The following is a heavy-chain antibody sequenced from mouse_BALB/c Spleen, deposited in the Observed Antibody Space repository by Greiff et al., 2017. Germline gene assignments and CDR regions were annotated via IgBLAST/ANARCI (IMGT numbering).Heavy chain of an antibody. J-gene: IGHJ2*01. Sequence: VQLQQPGAELVKPGASVKLSCKASGYTFTSYWMHWVKQRPGQGLEWIGEINPSNGRTNYNEKFKSKATLTVDKSSSTAYMQLSSLTSEDSAVYYCARRAYRYFDYWGQGTTLTVSS. V-gene: IGHV1S81*02. CDR3: ARRAYRYFDY. D-gene: IGHD2-14*01. CDR1: GYTFTSYW. CDR2: INPSNGRT.